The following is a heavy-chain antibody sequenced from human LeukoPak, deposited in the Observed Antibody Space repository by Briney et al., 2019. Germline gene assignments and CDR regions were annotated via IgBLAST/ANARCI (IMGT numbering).Heavy chain of an antibody. Sequence: GGSLRLSCAASGFTFSSYGMHWVRQAPGKGLEWVAVISYGGSNKFYADSVKGRFIISRDNSKNTLYLQMNSLRAEDTAVYYCAKDVGMIGYCSGGSCYAIDYWGQGTLVTVSS. CDR1: GFTFSSYG. J-gene: IGHJ4*02. CDR3: AKDVGMIGYCSGGSCYAIDY. V-gene: IGHV3-30*18. D-gene: IGHD2-15*01. CDR2: ISYGGSNK.